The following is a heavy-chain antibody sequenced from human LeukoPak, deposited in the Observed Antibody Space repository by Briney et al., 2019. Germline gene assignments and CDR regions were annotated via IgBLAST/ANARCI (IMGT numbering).Heavy chain of an antibody. Sequence: GGSLRLSCAASGFTFSSYSMNWVRQAPGKGLEWVSSISSSSSYIYYADSVKGRFTISRDNAKTSLYLQMNSLRAEDTAVYYCARDSGFDYYGSGSYYIFDPWGQGTLVTVSS. CDR3: ARDSGFDYYGSGSYYIFDP. J-gene: IGHJ5*02. CDR1: GFTFSSYS. V-gene: IGHV3-21*01. CDR2: ISSSSSYI. D-gene: IGHD3-10*01.